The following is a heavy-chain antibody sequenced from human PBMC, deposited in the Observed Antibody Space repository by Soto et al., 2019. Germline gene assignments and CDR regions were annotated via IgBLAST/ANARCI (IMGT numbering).Heavy chain of an antibody. CDR2: INWNSGST. V-gene: IGHV3-20*01. CDR3: ARDTEPYHYYMDV. Sequence: PGGSLRLSCAASGFKFDDYGMSWVRQVPGKGLEWVSSINWNSGSTGYANSVKGRFTISRDNAKSSLYLQMNSLGADDTALYHCARDTEPYHYYMDVWGKGTTVTVSS. J-gene: IGHJ6*03. CDR1: GFKFDDYG.